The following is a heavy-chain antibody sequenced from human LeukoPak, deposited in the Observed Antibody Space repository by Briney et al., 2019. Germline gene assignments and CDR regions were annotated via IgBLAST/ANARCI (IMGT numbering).Heavy chain of an antibody. V-gene: IGHV3-11*04. D-gene: IGHD3-16*01. CDR1: GFTFSDYY. CDR2: ISTSGSTT. Sequence: GGSLRLSCAASGFTFSDYYMSWIRQAPGKGLEWVSYISTSGSTTHYADSVKGRFTISRDNAKNSLYLQMNSLRAEDTAVYYCARDRWGGSRLYYFDYWGQGTLVTVSS. J-gene: IGHJ4*02. CDR3: ARDRWGGSRLYYFDY.